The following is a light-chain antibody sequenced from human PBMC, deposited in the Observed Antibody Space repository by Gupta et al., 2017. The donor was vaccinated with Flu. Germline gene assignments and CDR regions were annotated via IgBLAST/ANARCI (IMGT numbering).Light chain of an antibody. CDR1: QGISSY. CDR3: QQHNSYPWIT. Sequence: DIQLTQSPSFLSASVGDRVTITCRVSQGISSYLALYQHQPGKAPKLLIYAASTLQSGVPARFSGSGAGTEFTLTISSLQPEDFATYYCQQHNSYPWITFGQGTRLEIK. CDR2: AAS. V-gene: IGKV1-9*01. J-gene: IGKJ5*01.